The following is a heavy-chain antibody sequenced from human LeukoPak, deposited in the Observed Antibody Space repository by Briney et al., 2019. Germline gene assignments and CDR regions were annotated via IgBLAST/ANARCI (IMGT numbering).Heavy chain of an antibody. Sequence: GGSLRLSFAASGFTFSSYWMSWVRQAPGKGLEWVANINQDGSEKYYVDSVKGRFIISRDNAKNSLYLQMNSLRAEDTAVYYCARDPIRITFGGVGPADYWGQGTLVTVSS. CDR3: ARDPIRITFGGVGPADY. CDR1: GFTFSSYW. V-gene: IGHV3-7*01. CDR2: INQDGSEK. D-gene: IGHD3-16*01. J-gene: IGHJ4*02.